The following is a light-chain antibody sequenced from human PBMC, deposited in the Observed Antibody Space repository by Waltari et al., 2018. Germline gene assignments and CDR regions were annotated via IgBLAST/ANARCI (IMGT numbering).Light chain of an antibody. J-gene: IGKJ2*03. V-gene: IGKV3-15*01. Sequence: EKVMTQSPATLPVSPGGEVTLSCRASQGIASNLAWYQYRPGQAPRLLIYDASTRASGIPSRFSGSWSGTEFTLTISGLQSDDSALYYCQQYNDWYSFGQGTKLEI. CDR1: QGIASN. CDR3: QQYNDWYS. CDR2: DAS.